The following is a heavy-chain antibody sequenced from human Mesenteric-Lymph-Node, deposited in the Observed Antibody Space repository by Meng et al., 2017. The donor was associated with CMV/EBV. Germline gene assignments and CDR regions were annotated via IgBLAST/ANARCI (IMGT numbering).Heavy chain of an antibody. CDR2: INSDGSST. Sequence: GGSLRLSCAASGFTFSSYWMHWVRQAPGKGLVWVSRINSDGSSTSYADSVKGRFTISRDNAKNSLYLQMNSLRAEDTAVYYCARGGSGWYVVYYYGMDVWGQGTTVTVSS. J-gene: IGHJ6*02. CDR3: ARGGSGWYVVYYYGMDV. V-gene: IGHV3-74*01. CDR1: GFTFSSYW. D-gene: IGHD6-19*01.